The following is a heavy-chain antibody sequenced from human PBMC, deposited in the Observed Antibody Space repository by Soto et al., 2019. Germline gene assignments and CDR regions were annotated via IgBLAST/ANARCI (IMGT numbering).Heavy chain of an antibody. V-gene: IGHV2-5*02. D-gene: IGHD5-12*01. Sequence: QITLKESGPPLVRPTQTLTLTGSFSGFSLSTRGVAVGWIRQPPGKALEWLALIFWDDDKWYSPSLRSRLTITEDTSKNQVVLTMTNIDPVDTATYYCAHRSRGYAYYFDQWGQGTLVTVSS. CDR2: IFWDDDK. CDR3: AHRSRGYAYYFDQ. J-gene: IGHJ4*02. CDR1: GFSLSTRGVA.